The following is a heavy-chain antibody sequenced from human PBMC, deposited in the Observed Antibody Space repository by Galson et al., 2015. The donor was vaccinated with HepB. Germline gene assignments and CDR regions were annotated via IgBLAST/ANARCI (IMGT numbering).Heavy chain of an antibody. CDR2: ISSSSSYT. CDR1: GFTFSDYY. D-gene: IGHD3-22*01. CDR3: ARDLDPSYYDSSGYFDY. Sequence: SLRLSCAASGFTFSDYYMSWIRQAPGKGLEWVSYISSSSSYTNYADSVKGRFTISRDNAKNSLYLQMNSLRAEDTAVYYCARDLDPSYYDSSGYFDYWGQGTLVTVSS. V-gene: IGHV3-11*06. J-gene: IGHJ4*02.